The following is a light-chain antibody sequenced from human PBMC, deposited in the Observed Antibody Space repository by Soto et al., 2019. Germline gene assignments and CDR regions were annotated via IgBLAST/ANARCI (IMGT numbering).Light chain of an antibody. CDR2: KAS. Sequence: DIQRTQSPSTLSGYVVDRVTITCWASQTISSWLAWYQQKPGKAPKLLIYKASTLKSGVPSRFSGSGSGTEFTLTISSLQPDDFATYYCQHYNSYSEAFGQGTKVDIK. CDR1: QTISSW. CDR3: QHYNSYSEA. V-gene: IGKV1-5*03. J-gene: IGKJ1*01.